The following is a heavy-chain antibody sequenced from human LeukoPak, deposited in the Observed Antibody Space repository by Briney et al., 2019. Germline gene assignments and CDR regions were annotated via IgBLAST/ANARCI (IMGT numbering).Heavy chain of an antibody. CDR1: GGSISGFY. Sequence: SETLSLTSTVSGGSISGFYWSWIRQPPGKGLEWSGYVYYSGDSNYNPSLKSRVTMSLDTSKNQLSLRLSSVAAADTAVYYCARHPFATPFDYWGRGSLVTVSS. CDR3: ARHPFATPFDY. D-gene: IGHD2-15*01. J-gene: IGHJ4*02. V-gene: IGHV4-59*08. CDR2: VYYSGDS.